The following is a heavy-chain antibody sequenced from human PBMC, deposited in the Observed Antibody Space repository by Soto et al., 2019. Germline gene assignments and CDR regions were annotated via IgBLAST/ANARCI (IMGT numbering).Heavy chain of an antibody. D-gene: IGHD5-18*01. CDR3: ARDQHTAPPGRLDY. Sequence: QVQLVESGGGVVQPGRSLRLSCAASGFTFSSYAMHWVRQAPGKGLEWVAVISYDGSNKYYADSVKGRFTISRDNSKNTLYLQMNSLRAEDTAVYYCARDQHTAPPGRLDYWGQGTLVTVSS. CDR2: ISYDGSNK. V-gene: IGHV3-30-3*01. CDR1: GFTFSSYA. J-gene: IGHJ4*02.